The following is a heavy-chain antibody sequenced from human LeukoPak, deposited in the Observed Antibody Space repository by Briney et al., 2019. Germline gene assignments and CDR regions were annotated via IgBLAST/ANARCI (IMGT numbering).Heavy chain of an antibody. D-gene: IGHD6-19*01. CDR3: ARGMSSGSRYGFDP. J-gene: IGHJ5*02. CDR2: INENSGLI. CDR1: GFTVSSNY. V-gene: IGHV3-48*01. Sequence: PGGSLRLSCAASGFTVSSNYMSWVRQAPGKGLEWISYINENSGLIYYADSVKGRFTISRDNAKNSLYLQMNSLRAEDTAVYYCARGMSSGSRYGFDPWGQGNLVIVSS.